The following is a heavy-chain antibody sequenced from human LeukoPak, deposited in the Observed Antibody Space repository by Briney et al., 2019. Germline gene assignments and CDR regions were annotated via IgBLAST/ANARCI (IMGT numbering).Heavy chain of an antibody. CDR3: ARGEEMTTVVTDYFDY. CDR1: GYTFTGYY. V-gene: IGHV1-2*02. CDR2: INPNSGGT. D-gene: IGHD4-23*01. Sequence: ASVKVSCKASGYTFTGYYMHWVRQAPGQGLEWMGWINPNSGGTNYAQKFQGRVTMTRDTSISTAYMELSRLRSDDTAVYYCARGEEMTTVVTDYFDYWGQGTLVTASS. J-gene: IGHJ4*02.